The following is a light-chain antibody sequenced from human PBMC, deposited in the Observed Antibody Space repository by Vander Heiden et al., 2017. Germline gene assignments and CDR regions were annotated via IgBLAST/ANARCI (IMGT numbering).Light chain of an antibody. CDR3: QVWDSYTDHVV. V-gene: IGLV3-21*02. CDR2: DDS. J-gene: IGLJ3*02. CDR1: NIGSKT. Sequence: SYVLTQAPSVSAAQGQTARLTCGGNNIGSKTVHWYQHKTRQAPVLVVYDDSDRPSGIPDRFSGSNSKTTATLTISRVEDGDEADYYCQVWDSYTDHVVFGGGTRLTVL.